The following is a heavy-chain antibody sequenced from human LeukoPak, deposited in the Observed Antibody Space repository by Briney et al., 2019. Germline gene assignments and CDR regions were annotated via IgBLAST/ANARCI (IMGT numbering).Heavy chain of an antibody. CDR3: ARDPYYSNYVRFDC. CDR2: IYHSGST. Sequence: SETLSLTCTVSGGSISSGGYYWSWIRQTPGKGLEWIGYIYHSGSTYYNPSLKSRVTISVDRSKNQFSLKLSSVTAADTAVYYCARDPYYSNYVRFDCWGQGTLVTVSS. V-gene: IGHV4-30-2*01. J-gene: IGHJ4*02. CDR1: GGSISSGGYY. D-gene: IGHD4-11*01.